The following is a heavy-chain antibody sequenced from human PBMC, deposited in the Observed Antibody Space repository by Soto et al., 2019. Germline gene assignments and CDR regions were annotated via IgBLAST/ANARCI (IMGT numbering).Heavy chain of an antibody. CDR3: ARGRYYYGSGSLYDY. D-gene: IGHD3-10*01. V-gene: IGHV4-34*01. CDR1: GGSFSGYY. Sequence: PSETLSLTCAVYGGSFSGYYWSWIRQPPGKGLEWIGEINHSGSTNYNPSLKSRVTISVDTSKNKFSLKLSSVTAADTAVYYCARGRYYYGSGSLYDYWGQGTLVTVSS. CDR2: INHSGST. J-gene: IGHJ4*02.